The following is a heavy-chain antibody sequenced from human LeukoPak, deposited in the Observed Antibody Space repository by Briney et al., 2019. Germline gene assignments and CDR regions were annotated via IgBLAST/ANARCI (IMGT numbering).Heavy chain of an antibody. Sequence: PSETLSLTCAVSGDSISTTNYYWGWIRQPPGKGLEWIGIIYYSGITHYNPSLKSRVTILVDTSKNQFSLKLSSVTDADTAVYYCAREDYGALFDYWGQGILVTVSS. CDR2: IYYSGIT. J-gene: IGHJ4*02. CDR1: GDSISTTNYY. CDR3: AREDYGALFDY. D-gene: IGHD4-17*01. V-gene: IGHV4-39*01.